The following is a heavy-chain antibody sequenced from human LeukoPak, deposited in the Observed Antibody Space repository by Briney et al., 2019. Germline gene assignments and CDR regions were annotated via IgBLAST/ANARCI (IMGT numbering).Heavy chain of an antibody. CDR3: AKDRGGGYLEIDY. J-gene: IGHJ4*02. CDR1: GFTFSSYA. V-gene: IGHV3-23*01. CDR2: IGGSGRDT. D-gene: IGHD5-12*01. Sequence: PGGSLRLSCTASGFTFSSYAMSWVRQAPGKGLEWVSAIGGSGRDTYYADSVKGRFTISRDNSKNTLYLQMNSLIAEDTAVYYCAKDRGGGYLEIDYWGQGTLVTVSS.